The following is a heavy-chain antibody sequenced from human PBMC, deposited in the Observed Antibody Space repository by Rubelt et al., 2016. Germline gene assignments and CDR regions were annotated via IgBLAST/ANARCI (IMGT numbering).Heavy chain of an antibody. V-gene: IGHV3-30*18. CDR3: AKPPGRQHLFDY. CDR2: ISYDGSNK. D-gene: IGHD6-13*01. Sequence: GKGLEWVAVISYDGSNKYYADSVKGRFTISRDNSKNTLYLQMNSLRAEDTAVYYCAKPPGRQHLFDYWGQGTLVTVSS. J-gene: IGHJ4*02.